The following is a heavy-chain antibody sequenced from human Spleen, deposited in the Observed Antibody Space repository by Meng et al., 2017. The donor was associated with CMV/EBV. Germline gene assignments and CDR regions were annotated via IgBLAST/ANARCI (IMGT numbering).Heavy chain of an antibody. J-gene: IGHJ4*02. D-gene: IGHD1-26*01. V-gene: IGHV1-2*02. CDR2: INPNSGDT. CDR1: AYTFTGYY. Sequence: ASVKDSCKASAYTFTGYYMHWVRQAPGQGLEWMGWINPNSGDTNSAQQFQGRFTMTRDTSISTAYMELSRLRSDDTAVYYCASTVWSSGSYHEYYFDYWGQGTLVTVSS. CDR3: ASTVWSSGSYHEYYFDY.